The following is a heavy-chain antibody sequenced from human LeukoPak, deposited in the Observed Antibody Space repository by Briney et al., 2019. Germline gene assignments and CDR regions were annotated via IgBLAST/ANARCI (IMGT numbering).Heavy chain of an antibody. CDR1: GGSLSNHY. J-gene: IGHJ4*02. Sequence: SETLSLTCTVSGGSLSNHYWSWIRQPPGKGLEWIGHIYDSGSTTYNPSLKSRVTMSVDTSKNQFSLNLSAVTAADTSVYYCARGRIGGPKAPFDYWGQGTLVTVSS. V-gene: IGHV4-59*11. D-gene: IGHD3-16*01. CDR3: ARGRIGGPKAPFDY. CDR2: IYDSGST.